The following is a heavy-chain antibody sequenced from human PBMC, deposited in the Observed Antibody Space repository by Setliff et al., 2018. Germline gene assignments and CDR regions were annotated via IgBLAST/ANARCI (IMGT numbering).Heavy chain of an antibody. CDR3: ARDASASDGRNAFDI. Sequence: ASETLSLTCAVSGSAISSGHYWGWIRQPPGKGGLEWIGNIYFGGNTYFNPSFKSRVTMSIDTSNSQFSLKLSSVTAADTAIYYCARDASASDGRNAFDIWGQGTMGTVSS. J-gene: IGHJ3*02. CDR1: GSAISSGHY. CDR2: IYFGGNT. D-gene: IGHD1-26*01. V-gene: IGHV4-38-2*02.